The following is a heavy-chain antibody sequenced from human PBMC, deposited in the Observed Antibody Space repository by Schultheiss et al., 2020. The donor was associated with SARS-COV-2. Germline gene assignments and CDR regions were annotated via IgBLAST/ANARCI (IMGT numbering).Heavy chain of an antibody. V-gene: IGHV1-18*01. D-gene: IGHD2-8*01. Sequence: ASVKVSCKASGGTFSSYAISWVRQAPGQGLEWMGWISAYNGNTNYEQKLQGRVTMTTDTSTSTAYMELRSLRSDDTAVYYCARVDIVLMVYDGEPDVWGQGTTVTVSS. CDR3: ARVDIVLMVYDGEPDV. CDR1: GGTFSSYA. J-gene: IGHJ6*02. CDR2: ISAYNGNT.